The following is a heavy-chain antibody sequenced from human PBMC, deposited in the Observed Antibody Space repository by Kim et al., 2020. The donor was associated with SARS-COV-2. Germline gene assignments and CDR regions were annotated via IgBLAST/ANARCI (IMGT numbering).Heavy chain of an antibody. CDR1: GDSIINNNYY. D-gene: IGHD3-10*01. V-gene: IGHV4-39*01. CDR2: IYHRGRI. J-gene: IGHJ6*02. CDR3: ARQRLWFSATDV. Sequence: SETLSLTCTVSGDSIINNNYYWAWIRQPPGKGLEWMGCIYHRGRIYYNPSLESRVTMSVDTPKNQFSLKLMSVTAADTAVYYCARQRLWFSATDVWGQGTTVTVSS.